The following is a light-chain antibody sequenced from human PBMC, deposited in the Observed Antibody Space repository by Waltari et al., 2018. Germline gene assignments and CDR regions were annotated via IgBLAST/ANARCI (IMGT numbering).Light chain of an antibody. J-gene: IGKJ2*01. V-gene: IGKV1-39*01. CDR1: ENIGSY. CDR3: QHTFETPYS. Sequence: DIQMTQSPSSLSASIGDRLTITCRASENIGSYLNWYHQRTGEAPKLLIYATSTLQTEVPSRFSGSGSRTDFTLTISSLQPEDFATYYCQHTFETPYSFGQGTKLESK. CDR2: ATS.